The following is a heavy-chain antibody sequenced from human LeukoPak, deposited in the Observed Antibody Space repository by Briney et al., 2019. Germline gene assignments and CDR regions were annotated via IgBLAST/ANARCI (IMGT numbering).Heavy chain of an antibody. CDR1: GYTFTGYY. Sequence: ASVKVSCKASGYTFTGYYMHWVRQAPGQGLEWMGWINPNNGGTNYAQKFQGRVTMTRDTSISTAYMELSRLRSDDTAVYYCARDQVPSHYYYYMDVWGKGTTVTVSS. CDR3: ARDQVPSHYYYYMDV. J-gene: IGHJ6*03. CDR2: INPNNGGT. V-gene: IGHV1-2*02.